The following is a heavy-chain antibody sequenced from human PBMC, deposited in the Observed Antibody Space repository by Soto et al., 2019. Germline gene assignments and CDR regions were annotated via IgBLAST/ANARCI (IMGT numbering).Heavy chain of an antibody. Sequence: QVQLVESGGGVVQPGRSLRLSCAASGFTFSSYGMHWVRQAPGKGLEWVAVIWYDGSNKYYADSVKGRFTISRDNSKNTLYLQMNSLRAEDTAVYYCARDITTEPYYYYYGMDVWGQGTTVTVSS. V-gene: IGHV3-33*01. J-gene: IGHJ6*02. CDR1: GFTFSSYG. CDR3: ARDITTEPYYYYYGMDV. D-gene: IGHD3-22*01. CDR2: IWYDGSNK.